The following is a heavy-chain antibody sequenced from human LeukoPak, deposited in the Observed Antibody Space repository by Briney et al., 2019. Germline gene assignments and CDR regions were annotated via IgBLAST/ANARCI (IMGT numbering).Heavy chain of an antibody. V-gene: IGHV3-23*01. CDR2: ISGRGGNT. Sequence: GGSLRLSCAASGFTFSSYAMNWVRQAPGKGLEWVSGISGRGGNTYYADSVKGQFTISRDNSKNTTYLQMNSLRAEDTAVYYCAKSGIGGLRGGYFDYWGQGTLVTVSS. J-gene: IGHJ4*02. CDR1: GFTFSSYA. CDR3: AKSGIGGLRGGYFDY. D-gene: IGHD4-17*01.